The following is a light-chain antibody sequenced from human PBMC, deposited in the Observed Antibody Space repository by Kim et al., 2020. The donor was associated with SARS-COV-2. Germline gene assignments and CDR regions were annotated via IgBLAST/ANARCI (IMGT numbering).Light chain of an antibody. CDR3: ISYTTSSTWV. CDR1: SSDIGYYNY. Sequence: QSALTQPASVSGSPGQSITISCTGSSSDIGYYNYVSWFQQHPGKAPKVMISDVTDRPSGVSNRFSGSKSGNTASLTISGLQAEDEADYYCISYTTSSTWVFGTGTRSPS. CDR2: DVT. V-gene: IGLV2-14*03. J-gene: IGLJ1*01.